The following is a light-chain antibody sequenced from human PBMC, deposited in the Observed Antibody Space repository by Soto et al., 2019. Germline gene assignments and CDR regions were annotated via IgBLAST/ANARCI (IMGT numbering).Light chain of an antibody. CDR3: CSYAGSSAPYV. J-gene: IGLJ1*01. CDR1: GSVVGGYNF. V-gene: IGLV2-23*01. CDR2: EAS. Sequence: QSALTQPASVSGSPGQSITISCTGTGSVVGGYNFVSWYHQHPGKAPKLMIYEASKRPSGVSNRFSGSKSGNTASLTISGLQAEDEADYYCCSYAGSSAPYVFGTGTKLTVL.